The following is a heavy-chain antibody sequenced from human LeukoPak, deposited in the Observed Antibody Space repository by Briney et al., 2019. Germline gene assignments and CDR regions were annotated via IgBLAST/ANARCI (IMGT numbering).Heavy chain of an antibody. V-gene: IGHV1-18*01. J-gene: IGHJ4*02. CDR1: GYTFTSYG. CDR3: ARLWFGELSAGDYFDY. D-gene: IGHD3-10*01. CDR2: ISAYNGNT. Sequence: ASVKVSCKASGYTFTSYGISWVRQAPGQGLEWMGWISAYNGNTNYAQKLQGRVTMTTDTSTSTAYMELRSPRSDDTAVYYCARLWFGELSAGDYFDYWGQGTLVTVSS.